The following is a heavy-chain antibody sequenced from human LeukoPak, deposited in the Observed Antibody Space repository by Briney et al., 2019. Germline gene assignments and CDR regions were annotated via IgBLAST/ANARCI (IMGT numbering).Heavy chain of an antibody. D-gene: IGHD3-16*01. CDR2: IIPIFGTA. Sequence: GASVKVSCKASGGTFSSYAISWVRQAPGQGLEWMGGIIPIFGTANYAQKFQGRVTITADESTSTAYMELSSLRSEDTAVYYCARHPPPLGFGSDYWGQGTLVTVSS. CDR1: GGTFSSYA. V-gene: IGHV1-69*13. J-gene: IGHJ4*02. CDR3: ARHPPPLGFGSDY.